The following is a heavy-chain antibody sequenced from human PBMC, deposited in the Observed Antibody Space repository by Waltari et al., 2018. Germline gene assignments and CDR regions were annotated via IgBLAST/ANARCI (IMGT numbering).Heavy chain of an antibody. CDR2: IGTAGDT. Sequence: EVQLVESGGGLVQHGGSLRLSCAASGFTFSSYDMTWVRQATGKGLEWVSAIGTAGDTYYPGSVKGRFTISRDNAKNSLYLQMNSLRAEDMALYYCAKSFTGGGPMDVWGQGTTVTVSS. CDR3: AKSFTGGGPMDV. CDR1: GFTFSSYD. V-gene: IGHV3-13*01. D-gene: IGHD2-8*02. J-gene: IGHJ6*02.